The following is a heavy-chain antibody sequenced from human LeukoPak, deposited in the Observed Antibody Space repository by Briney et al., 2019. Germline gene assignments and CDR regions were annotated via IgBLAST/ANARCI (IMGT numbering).Heavy chain of an antibody. V-gene: IGHV5-51*01. Sequence: GESLKISCKGSGYSFTTYWIGWVRQMPGKGLEWMGIIYPGDSNTRYSPSFQGQVTISADKSTTTAYLQWSSLKASDTATYYCARSDLGDTFDIWGQGTMVTVSS. D-gene: IGHD7-27*01. J-gene: IGHJ3*02. CDR1: GYSFTTYW. CDR3: ARSDLGDTFDI. CDR2: IYPGDSNT.